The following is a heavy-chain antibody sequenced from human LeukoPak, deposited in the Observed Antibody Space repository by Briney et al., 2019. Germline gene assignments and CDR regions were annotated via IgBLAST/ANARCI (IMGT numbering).Heavy chain of an antibody. CDR1: GGSFTGYY. J-gene: IGHJ4*02. Sequence: PSETLSPTCAVYGGSFTGYYWSWIRQPPGKGLEWIGEINHSGVTDYNPSLKSRVTISEDTSRRQFSLKLSSVTAADTAVYYCARVGDGYKGLDYWGQGTLVTVSS. CDR3: ARVGDGYKGLDY. V-gene: IGHV4-34*01. D-gene: IGHD5-24*01. CDR2: INHSGVT.